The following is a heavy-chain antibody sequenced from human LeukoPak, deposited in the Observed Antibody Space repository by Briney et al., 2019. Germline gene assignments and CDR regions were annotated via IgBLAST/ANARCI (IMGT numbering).Heavy chain of an antibody. D-gene: IGHD2-15*01. Sequence: GGSLRLSCAASGFTVSSNYMSWVRQAPGKGLEWVSVIYSGGSTYYADSVKGRFTISRDNSENTLYLQMNSLRAEDTAVYYCAKRPPGGVAGTIKAFEIWGQGAMVTVSS. CDR3: AKRPPGGVAGTIKAFEI. J-gene: IGHJ3*02. V-gene: IGHV3-53*01. CDR1: GFTVSSNY. CDR2: IYSGGST.